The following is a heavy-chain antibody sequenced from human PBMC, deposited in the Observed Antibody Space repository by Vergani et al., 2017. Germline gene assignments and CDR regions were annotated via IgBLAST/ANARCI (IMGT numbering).Heavy chain of an antibody. D-gene: IGHD1-1*01. Sequence: QVHLVESGGGVVQPGRSLRLSCVVSGCTSSYYGMHWVRQAPGKGLEWVAVISYDGTQKYYADSVKGRFTISRDNSKSTLYLQMNSLRTEDTAVNYCATKSCGTPGCQIGYFREWGQGTLVTVSS. CDR1: GCTSSYYG. V-gene: IGHV3-30*03. J-gene: IGHJ1*01. CDR2: ISYDGTQK. CDR3: ATKSCGTPGCQIGYFRE.